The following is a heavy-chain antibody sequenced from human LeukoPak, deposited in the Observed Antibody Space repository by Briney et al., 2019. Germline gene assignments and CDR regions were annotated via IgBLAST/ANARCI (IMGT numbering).Heavy chain of an antibody. CDR2: ISSSSSTI. CDR3: AKGNDIGGYYYPHFDY. J-gene: IGHJ4*02. V-gene: IGHV3-48*01. D-gene: IGHD3-22*01. CDR1: GFTFSSYS. Sequence: PGGSLRLSCAASGFTFSSYSTNWVRQAPGKGLEWVSYISSSSSTIYYVDSVKGRFTFSRDNSKNTLYLQMNSLRAEDTAVYYCAKGNDIGGYYYPHFDYWGQGTLVTVSS.